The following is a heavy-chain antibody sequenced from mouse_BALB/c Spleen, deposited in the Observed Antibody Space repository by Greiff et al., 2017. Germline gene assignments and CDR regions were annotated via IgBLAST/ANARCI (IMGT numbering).Heavy chain of an antibody. Sequence: EVQVVESGGGLVQPGGSLKLSCAASGFTFSSYGMSWVRQTPDKRLELVATINSNGGSTYYPDSVKGRFTISRDNAKNTLYLQMSSLKSEDTAMYYCARELDWGQGTLVTVSA. CDR1: GFTFSSYG. CDR3: ARELD. J-gene: IGHJ3*01. V-gene: IGHV5-6-3*01. CDR2: INSNGGST.